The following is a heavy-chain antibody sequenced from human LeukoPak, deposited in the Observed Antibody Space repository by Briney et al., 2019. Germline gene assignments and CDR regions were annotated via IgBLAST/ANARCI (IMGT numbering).Heavy chain of an antibody. D-gene: IGHD3-3*01. Sequence: PSETLSLTCIVSGGSISSSSYYWVWLRQPPGKGLEWIGEVHLDGRTNYNPSLKSRLIMSVDLPENHISLKLTSVTAADTAVYYCAREGGFYRPLDYSGQGTLVTVSS. CDR3: AREGGFYRPLDY. CDR1: GGSISSSSYY. J-gene: IGHJ4*02. V-gene: IGHV4-39*07. CDR2: VHLDGRT.